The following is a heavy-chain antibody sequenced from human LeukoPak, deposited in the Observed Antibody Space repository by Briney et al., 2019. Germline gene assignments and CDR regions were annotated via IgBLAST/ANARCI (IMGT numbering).Heavy chain of an antibody. J-gene: IGHJ4*02. V-gene: IGHV4-39*01. Sequence: SGTLSLTCTVSGDSINSLDLWSWIRQPPGKGLEWIGTIFYSGSTYYNPSLKSRVTVSVDTSKNQFSLKLSSVTAADTAVYYCARGPRWPTKYWGQGTLVTVSS. CDR3: ARGPRWPTKY. CDR1: GDSINSLDL. D-gene: IGHD4-23*01. CDR2: IFYSGST.